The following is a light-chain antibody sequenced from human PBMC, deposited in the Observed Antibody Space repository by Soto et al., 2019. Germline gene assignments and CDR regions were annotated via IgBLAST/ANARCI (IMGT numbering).Light chain of an antibody. J-gene: IGKJ1*01. CDR1: QSLLH. V-gene: IGKV4-1*01. Sequence: DIVMTQSPDSLAVSLGERATINCKSSQSLLHLAWYQQKPGQPPKLLIYWASTRESGVPDRFSGSGSGTDFTLTISSLQAEDVAVYYCQQYYTTPVTVGQGTKVEIK. CDR2: WAS. CDR3: QQYYTTPVT.